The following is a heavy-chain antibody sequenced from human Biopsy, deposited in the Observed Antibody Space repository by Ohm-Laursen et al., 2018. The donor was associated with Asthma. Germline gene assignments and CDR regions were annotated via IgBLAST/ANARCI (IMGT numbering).Heavy chain of an antibody. CDR2: ISGNGDNT. CDR1: EFPLSSYA. Sequence: SLRLSCAATEFPLSSYAMNWVRQAPGKGLEWVSSISGNGDNTHYSDSVQGRFIISRDNSRNTLHLQMNSLRAEDTAVYYCAKDVFPGWELRRGPENWGQGTLVTVSA. D-gene: IGHD1-26*01. CDR3: AKDVFPGWELRRGPEN. J-gene: IGHJ4*02. V-gene: IGHV3-23*01.